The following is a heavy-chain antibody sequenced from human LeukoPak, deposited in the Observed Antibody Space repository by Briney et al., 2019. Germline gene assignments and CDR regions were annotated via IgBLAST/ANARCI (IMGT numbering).Heavy chain of an antibody. Sequence: SETLSLTCTVSGGSISSGSYYWSWIRQPAGKGLEWIGYIYYSGSTNYNPSLKSRVTISVDTSKNQFSLKLSSVTAADTAVYYCARIVAAAGTPAHAEYFQHWGQGTLVTVSS. CDR3: ARIVAAAGTPAHAEYFQH. CDR1: GGSISSGSYY. J-gene: IGHJ1*01. D-gene: IGHD6-13*01. V-gene: IGHV4-61*10. CDR2: IYYSGST.